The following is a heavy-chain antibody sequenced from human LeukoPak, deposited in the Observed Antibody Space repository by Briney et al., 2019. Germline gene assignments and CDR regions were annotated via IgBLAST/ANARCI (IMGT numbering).Heavy chain of an antibody. CDR3: AKVRDSATVTGRFDN. Sequence: GGCLRLSCAASGFTFSSYAMSWVRQAPGKGLEWVSGISGGGGSTYYADSVKGRFTISRDKSKNTLYLQMDSLRAEDTAVYYCAKVRDSATVTGRFDNWGQGTMVTVSS. D-gene: IGHD4-17*01. V-gene: IGHV3-23*01. J-gene: IGHJ5*02. CDR2: ISGGGGST. CDR1: GFTFSSYA.